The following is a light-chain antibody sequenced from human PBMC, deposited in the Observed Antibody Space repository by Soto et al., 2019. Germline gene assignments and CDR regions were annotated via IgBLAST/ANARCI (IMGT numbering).Light chain of an antibody. CDR2: DVS. Sequence: QSVLTQPPSVSGSPGQSVTISCTGTSSDVGSYDSVSWYQQPPGTAPKLMIYDVSNRPSGVPDRFSGSKSGNTASLTISGLQAEDEADYYCSSYTSSTTLVFGGGTKVTVL. CDR3: SSYTSSTTLV. J-gene: IGLJ2*01. V-gene: IGLV2-18*02. CDR1: SSDVGSYDS.